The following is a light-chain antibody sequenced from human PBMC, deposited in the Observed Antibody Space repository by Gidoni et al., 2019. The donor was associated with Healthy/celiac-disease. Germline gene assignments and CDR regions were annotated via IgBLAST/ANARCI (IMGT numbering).Light chain of an antibody. CDR2: DVN. Sequence: QSALTQPRSVSGSPGQSVTISCTGTSSDVGRYNYVSWYQQHPGKAPKLMIYDVNKWPSGVPDRFSGSKSGNTASLTISGLQAEDEADYYCCSFAGSYLWVFGGGTKLTVL. V-gene: IGLV2-11*01. CDR3: CSFAGSYLWV. CDR1: SSDVGRYNY. J-gene: IGLJ3*02.